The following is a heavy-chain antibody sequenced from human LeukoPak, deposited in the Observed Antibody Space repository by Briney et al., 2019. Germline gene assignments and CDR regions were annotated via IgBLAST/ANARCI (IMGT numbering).Heavy chain of an antibody. CDR3: ARVRYSYDASDI. CDR2: IYTSGST. CDR1: GGSISSGSYY. J-gene: IGHJ3*02. D-gene: IGHD5-18*01. V-gene: IGHV4-61*02. Sequence: PSETLSLTCTVSGGSISSGSYYWSWIRQPAGKGLEWIGRIYTSGSTNYNPSLKSRVTISVDTSKNQFSLKLSSVTAADTAVYYCARVRYSYDASDIWGQGTMVTVSS.